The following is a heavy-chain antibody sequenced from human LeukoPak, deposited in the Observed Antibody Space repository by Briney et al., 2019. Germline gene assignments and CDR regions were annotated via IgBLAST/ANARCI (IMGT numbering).Heavy chain of an antibody. Sequence: ASVKVSCKASGYTFTGYYMHSVRQAPGQGLEWMGRINPNSGGTNYAQKFQGRVTMTRDTSISTAYMELSRLRSDDTAVYYCARDPYDFWDNFDYWGQGTLVTVSS. D-gene: IGHD3-3*01. CDR1: GYTFTGYY. CDR3: ARDPYDFWDNFDY. J-gene: IGHJ4*02. V-gene: IGHV1-2*06. CDR2: INPNSGGT.